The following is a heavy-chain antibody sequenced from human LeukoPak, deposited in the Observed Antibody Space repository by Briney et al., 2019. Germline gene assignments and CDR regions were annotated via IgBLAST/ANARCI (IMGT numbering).Heavy chain of an antibody. V-gene: IGHV1-2*02. D-gene: IGHD3-22*01. CDR1: GYTFTGYF. J-gene: IGHJ4*02. Sequence: ASVKVSCKASGYTFTGYFIHWVRQAPGQGLEWMGWINPNSADTNYAQKFQGRVTMTRDTSISTAYMELSRLRSDDTAVYYCARDERYDSSGYPFDYWGQGTLVTVSS. CDR3: ARDERYDSSGYPFDY. CDR2: INPNSADT.